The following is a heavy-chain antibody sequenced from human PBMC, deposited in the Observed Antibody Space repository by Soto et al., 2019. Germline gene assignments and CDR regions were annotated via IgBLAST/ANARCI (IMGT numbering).Heavy chain of an antibody. D-gene: IGHD6-13*01. J-gene: IGHJ5*02. CDR1: GGSISSGDYY. CDR3: ARDRRHEQQLVHLGPWFDP. CDR2: IYYSGST. V-gene: IGHV4-30-4*01. Sequence: QVQLQESGPGLVKPSQTLSLTCTVSGGSISSGDYYWSWIRQPPGKGLEWIGYIYYSGSTYYNPSLKSRVTISVDTSKNQFSLKLSSVTAADTAVYYCARDRRHEQQLVHLGPWFDPWGQGTLVTVSS.